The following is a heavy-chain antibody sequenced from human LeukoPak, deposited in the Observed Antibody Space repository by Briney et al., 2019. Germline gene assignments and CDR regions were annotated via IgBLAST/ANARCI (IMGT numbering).Heavy chain of an antibody. CDR2: IIPIFGIA. J-gene: IGHJ6*02. D-gene: IGHD3-10*01. Sequence: SVKVSCKASGGTFSSYAISWVRQAPGQGLEWMGGIIPIFGIANYAQKFQGRVTITADKSTSTAYMELSSLRSEDTAVYYCARGRITMVRENYYYYGMDVWGQGTTVTVSS. CDR3: ARGRITMVRENYYYYGMDV. V-gene: IGHV1-69*17. CDR1: GGTFSSYA.